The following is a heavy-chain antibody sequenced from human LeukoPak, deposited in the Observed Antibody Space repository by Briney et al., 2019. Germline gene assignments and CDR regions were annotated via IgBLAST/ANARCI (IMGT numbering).Heavy chain of an antibody. J-gene: IGHJ5*02. CDR3: ARDGDSGYHSVS. V-gene: IGHV3-7*01. CDR1: GFTFSRYW. D-gene: IGHD5-12*01. CDR2: INQDGSEK. Sequence: GGSLRLSCAASGFTFSRYWMSWVRQAPGKGLEWVASINQDGSEKYYVDSVKGRFTISRDNAKNSLYLQMNSLRAEDTAVYYCARDGDSGYHSVSWGQGTLVTVSP.